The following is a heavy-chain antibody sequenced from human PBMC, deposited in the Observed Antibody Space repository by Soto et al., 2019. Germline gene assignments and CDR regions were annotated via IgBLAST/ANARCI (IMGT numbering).Heavy chain of an antibody. CDR1: GFTFSSYG. CDR3: AREVAMVRTEERRFDP. D-gene: IGHD3-10*01. CDR2: IWYDGSNK. V-gene: IGHV3-33*01. J-gene: IGHJ5*02. Sequence: PGGSLRLSCAASGFTFSSYGVHWVRQAPGKGLEWVAVIWYDGSNKYYADSVKGRFTISRDNSKNTLYLQMNSLRAEDTAVYYCAREVAMVRTEERRFDPWGQGTLVTVSS.